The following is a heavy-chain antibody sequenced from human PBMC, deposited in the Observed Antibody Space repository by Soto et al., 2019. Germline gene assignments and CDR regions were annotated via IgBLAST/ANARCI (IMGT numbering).Heavy chain of an antibody. J-gene: IGHJ6*02. CDR2: ISWNSGSI. Sequence: EVQLVESGGGLVQPGRSLRLSCAASGFTFDDYAMHWVRQAPGKGLEWVSGISWNSGSIGYADSVKGRFTISRDNAKNSLYLQMNSLRAEDTALYYCAKPSYPFYYYCMDVWGQGTTVTVSS. D-gene: IGHD6-6*01. CDR1: GFTFDDYA. CDR3: AKPSYPFYYYCMDV. V-gene: IGHV3-9*01.